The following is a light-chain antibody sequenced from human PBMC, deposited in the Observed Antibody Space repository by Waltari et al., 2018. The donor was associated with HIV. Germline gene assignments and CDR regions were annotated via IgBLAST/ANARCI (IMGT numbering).Light chain of an antibody. CDR3: QQRSNWPPRYS. Sequence: EIVMTQYPATLSVSPGERATLSCRASQSVSSDLAWYQQKPGQAPRLLIYGASTRATGIPARFSGSGSGTDFTLTINSLEPEDFAVYYCQQRSNWPPRYSFGQGTKLEIK. CDR1: QSVSSD. CDR2: GAS. J-gene: IGKJ2*03. V-gene: IGKV3-11*01.